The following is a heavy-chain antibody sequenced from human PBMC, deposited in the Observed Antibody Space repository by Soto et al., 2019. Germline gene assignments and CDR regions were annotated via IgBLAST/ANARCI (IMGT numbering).Heavy chain of an antibody. Sequence: SETLSLTCTVSGGSIGSSSYYWGWIRQPPGKGLGWIGSIYYSGSTYYNPSLKSRVTISVDTSKNQFSLKLSSVTAADTAVYYCARPHYGMDVCGQGTTVTVSS. CDR3: ARPHYGMDV. V-gene: IGHV4-39*01. CDR2: IYYSGST. J-gene: IGHJ6*02. CDR1: GGSIGSSSYY.